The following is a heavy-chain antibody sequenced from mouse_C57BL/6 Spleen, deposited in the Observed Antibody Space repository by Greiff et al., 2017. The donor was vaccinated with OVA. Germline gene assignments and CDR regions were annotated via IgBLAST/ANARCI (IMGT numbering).Heavy chain of an antibody. CDR2: ISNGGGST. CDR1: GFTFSDYY. V-gene: IGHV5-12*01. J-gene: IGHJ3*01. D-gene: IGHD4-1*01. CDR3: ARPDWDRGFAY. Sequence: DVMLVESGGGLVQPGGSLKLSCAASGFTFSDYYMYWVRQTPEKRLEWVAYISNGGGSTYYPDTVKGRFTISRDNAKNTLYLQMSRLKSEDTAMYYCARPDWDRGFAYWGQGTLVTVSA.